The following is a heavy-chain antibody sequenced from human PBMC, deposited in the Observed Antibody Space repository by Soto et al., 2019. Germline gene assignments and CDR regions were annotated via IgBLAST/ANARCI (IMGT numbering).Heavy chain of an antibody. CDR2: ISAYNGNT. V-gene: IGHV1-18*01. D-gene: IGHD3-3*01. CDR1: GYTFTSYG. J-gene: IGHJ5*02. CDR3: ARGSKLRFLEWLFGGWLDP. Sequence: ASVKVSCKASGYTFTSYGISWVRQAPGQGLEWMGWISAYNGNTNYAQKLQGRVTMTTDTSTSTAYMELRSLRSDDTAVYYCARGSKLRFLEWLFGGWLDPWGQGTLVTVSS.